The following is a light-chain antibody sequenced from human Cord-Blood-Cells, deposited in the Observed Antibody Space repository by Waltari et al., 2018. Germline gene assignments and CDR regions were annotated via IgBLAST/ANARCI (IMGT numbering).Light chain of an antibody. V-gene: IGLV2-23*01. CDR2: EGS. J-gene: IGLJ1*01. Sequence: ALTQPASVSGSLGQSVTISCTGTRSDVRSYNLVHWYQQHPGNAPKLMIYEGSKRPSGVSNRFSGSKSGNTASLTISGLQAEDEADYYCCSYAGSSTFYVFGTGTKVTVL. CDR3: CSYAGSSTFYV. CDR1: RSDVRSYNL.